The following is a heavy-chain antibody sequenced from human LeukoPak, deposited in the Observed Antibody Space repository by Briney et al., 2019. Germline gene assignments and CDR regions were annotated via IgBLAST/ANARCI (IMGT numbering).Heavy chain of an antibody. J-gene: IGHJ4*02. CDR2: ISWSSGSI. Sequence: PGGSLRLSCAASGFTFRNYWMSWVRQAPGKGLEWVSGISWSSGSIGYADSVKGRFTIFRDNAKNSLYLQMNSLRAEDTALYYCAKVEFRSSSGWYYFDYWGQGTLVTVSS. CDR3: AKVEFRSSSGWYYFDY. V-gene: IGHV3-9*01. D-gene: IGHD6-19*01. CDR1: GFTFRNYW.